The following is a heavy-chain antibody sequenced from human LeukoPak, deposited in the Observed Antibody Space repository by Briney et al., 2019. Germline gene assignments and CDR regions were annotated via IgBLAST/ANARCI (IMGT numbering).Heavy chain of an antibody. J-gene: IGHJ4*02. Sequence: GGSLRLSCAASGFTFSSYAMSWVRQAPGKGLEWVSAISGSGGSTYYADSVKGRFTISRDNSKNTLYLQMNSLRAEDTAVYYCAKYVVRGYSHGPYYFDYWGQGTLVTVSS. CDR3: AKYVVRGYSHGPYYFDY. CDR1: GFTFSSYA. D-gene: IGHD5-18*01. CDR2: ISGSGGST. V-gene: IGHV3-23*01.